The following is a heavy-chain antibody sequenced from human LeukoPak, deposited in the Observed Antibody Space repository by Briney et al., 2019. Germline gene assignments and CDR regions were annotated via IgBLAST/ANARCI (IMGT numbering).Heavy chain of an antibody. CDR3: ARTDSSGWYYFDD. CDR1: GDSFTSYW. J-gene: IGHJ4*02. D-gene: IGHD6-19*01. Sequence: GESLKISCKGSGDSFTSYWIGWVRQMPGKGLEWMGIIYPGDSDTRYSPSFQGQVTTSADKSISTAYLQWSSLKASDTAMYYCARTDSSGWYYFDDWGQGTLVTVSS. CDR2: IYPGDSDT. V-gene: IGHV5-51*01.